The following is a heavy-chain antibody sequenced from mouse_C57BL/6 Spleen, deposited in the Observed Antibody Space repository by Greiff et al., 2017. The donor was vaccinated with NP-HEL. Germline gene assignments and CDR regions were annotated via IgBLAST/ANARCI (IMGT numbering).Heavy chain of an antibody. CDR1: GYTFTSYW. CDR2: IDPSDSYT. V-gene: IGHV1-69*01. CDR3: ARSDDGYYGGFAY. D-gene: IGHD2-3*01. J-gene: IGHJ3*01. Sequence: VQLQESGAELVMPGASVKLSCKASGYTFTSYWMHWVKQRPGQGLEWIGEIDPSDSYTNYNQKFKGKSTLTVDKSSSTAYMQLSSLTSEDSAVYYCARSDDGYYGGFAYWGQGTLVTVSA.